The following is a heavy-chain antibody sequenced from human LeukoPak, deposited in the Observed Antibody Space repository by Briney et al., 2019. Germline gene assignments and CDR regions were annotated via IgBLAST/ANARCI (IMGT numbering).Heavy chain of an antibody. CDR3: AKDGPSVAGTGWYFDL. V-gene: IGHV3-23*01. D-gene: IGHD6-19*01. J-gene: IGHJ2*01. CDR2: ISTSGGST. Sequence: GGSLRLSCAASGFTFSSYALTWVRQVPGKGLEWVSHISTSGGSTVYADSVKGRFTISRDNSKSTLYLQMNSLRAEDTAVYYCAKDGPSVAGTGWYFDLWGQGTLVTVSS. CDR1: GFTFSSYA.